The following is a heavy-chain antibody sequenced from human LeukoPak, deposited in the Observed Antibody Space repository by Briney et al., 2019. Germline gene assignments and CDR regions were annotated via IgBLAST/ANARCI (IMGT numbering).Heavy chain of an antibody. CDR2: IYYSGST. D-gene: IGHD3-16*01. CDR1: GGSLSSYY. CDR3: ARWRGEDSAFDI. J-gene: IGHJ3*02. Sequence: SGTLCLSCAVSGGSLSSYYRSWVRQPPGKGLEWVGYIYYSGSTNYKPSPKSRVTISVDTSKNQCSLKLSSVTAADTAVYYCARWRGEDSAFDIWGQGTMVTVSS. V-gene: IGHV4-59*01.